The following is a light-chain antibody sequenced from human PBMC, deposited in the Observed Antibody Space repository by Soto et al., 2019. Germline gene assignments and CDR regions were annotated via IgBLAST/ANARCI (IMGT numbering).Light chain of an antibody. V-gene: IGKV1-12*01. J-gene: IGKJ5*01. CDR2: AAS. CDR1: QGISTN. Sequence: DIQMTQSPSSVSASAGDRVTITCRASQGISTNLAWYQQKPGKAPKLLIYAASSLQSGVPPRFSGSGSGTDFTLTISSLQPEDFEINYCLQANRVPLSFGQGTRLEIK. CDR3: LQANRVPLS.